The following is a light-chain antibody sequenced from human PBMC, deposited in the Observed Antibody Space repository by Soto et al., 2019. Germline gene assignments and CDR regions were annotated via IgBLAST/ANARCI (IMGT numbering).Light chain of an antibody. CDR3: QQYASSST. Sequence: DFQMTQSPSTLSASVGDRVTITCRASQNIRSRLAWFQQKPGKAPKLLIYDASTLRSGVPSRFSGSGSGTEFTLTISSLQPDDFATYFCQQYASSSTFGQGTRLEIK. CDR2: DAS. V-gene: IGKV1-5*01. CDR1: QNIRSR. J-gene: IGKJ5*01.